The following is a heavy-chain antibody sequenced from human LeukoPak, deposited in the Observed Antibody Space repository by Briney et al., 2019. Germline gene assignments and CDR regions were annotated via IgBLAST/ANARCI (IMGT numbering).Heavy chain of an antibody. J-gene: IGHJ6*02. Sequence: PGGSPRLSCAASGFTFSSYAMHWVRQAPGKGLEYVSAISSNGGSTYYANSVKGRFTISRDNSKNTLYLQMGSLRAEDMAVYYCARDPGWIDYYYGMDVWGQGTTVTVSS. CDR1: GFTFSSYA. V-gene: IGHV3-64*01. D-gene: IGHD6-19*01. CDR3: ARDPGWIDYYYGMDV. CDR2: ISSNGGST.